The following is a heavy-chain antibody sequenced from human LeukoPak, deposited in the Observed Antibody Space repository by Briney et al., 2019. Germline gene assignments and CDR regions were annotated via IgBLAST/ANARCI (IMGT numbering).Heavy chain of an antibody. CDR1: GFSFSSYN. Sequence: GGSLRLSCTASGFSFSSYNMKWVRQAPGKGLEWVSYISSSGSIIDYADPVKDRFTISRDNAKNSLYLRMNSLRAEDTAVYYCARDFEAAGFDYWGQGTLVTVSS. J-gene: IGHJ4*02. CDR3: ARDFEAAGFDY. CDR2: ISSSGSII. D-gene: IGHD6-25*01. V-gene: IGHV3-48*01.